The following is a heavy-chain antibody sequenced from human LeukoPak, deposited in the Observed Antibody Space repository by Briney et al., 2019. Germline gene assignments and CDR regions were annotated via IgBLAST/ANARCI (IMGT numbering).Heavy chain of an antibody. J-gene: IGHJ5*02. Sequence: GGSLRLSCAASGFTFSTFAMNWVRQAPGKGLEWVSGISGSGGSTYYADSVEGRFTISRDNSKNTLYLQMISLRAGDTAVYFCARVEGVAMAGPLGSWGQGTLVTVSS. D-gene: IGHD6-19*01. CDR2: ISGSGGST. CDR1: GFTFSTFA. V-gene: IGHV3-23*01. CDR3: ARVEGVAMAGPLGS.